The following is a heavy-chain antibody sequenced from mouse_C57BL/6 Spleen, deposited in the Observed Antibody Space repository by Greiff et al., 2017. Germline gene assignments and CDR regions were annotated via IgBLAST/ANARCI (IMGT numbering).Heavy chain of an antibody. Sequence: QVQLQQPGAELVRPGSSVKLSCKASGYTFTSYWMHWVKQRPIQGLEWIGNIDPSDSETHSNQKFKDKATLTVDKSSSTAYMQLSSLTSEDSAVYYCARGSGNLPDYWGQGTTLTVSS. CDR3: ARGSGNLPDY. CDR1: GYTFTSYW. D-gene: IGHD1-3*01. CDR2: IDPSDSET. J-gene: IGHJ2*01. V-gene: IGHV1-52*01.